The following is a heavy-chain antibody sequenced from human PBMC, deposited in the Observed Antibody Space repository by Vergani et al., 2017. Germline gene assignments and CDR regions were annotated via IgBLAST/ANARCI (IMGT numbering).Heavy chain of an antibody. CDR3: ARARDYYDSSGYSPSTGRFDY. CDR2: IIPIFGTA. D-gene: IGHD3-22*01. V-gene: IGHV1-69*01. J-gene: IGHJ4*02. CDR1: GGTFSSYA. Sequence: QVQLVQSGAEVKKPGSSVKVSCKASGGTFSSYAISWVRQAPGQGLEWMGGIIPIFGTANYAQKFQGRVTITADESTSTACMELSSLRSEDTAVYYCARARDYYDSSGYSPSTGRFDYWGQGTLVTVSS.